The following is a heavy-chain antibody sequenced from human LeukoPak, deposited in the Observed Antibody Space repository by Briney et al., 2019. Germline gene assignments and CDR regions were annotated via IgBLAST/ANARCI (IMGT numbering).Heavy chain of an antibody. Sequence: PGGSLRLSCAASGFIFSNYDMHWVRQAPGKGLEWVAVISSDGSYNNHADSVKGRFTISRDNSKNTLNLQMNSLRAEDTAVYCCAKRGIGSGWSFDYWGQGTLVSVSS. D-gene: IGHD6-19*01. CDR3: AKRGIGSGWSFDY. V-gene: IGHV3-30*18. CDR2: ISSDGSYN. J-gene: IGHJ4*02. CDR1: GFIFSNYD.